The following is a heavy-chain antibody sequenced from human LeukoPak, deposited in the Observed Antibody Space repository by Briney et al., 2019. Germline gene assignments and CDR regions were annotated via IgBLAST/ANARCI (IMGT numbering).Heavy chain of an antibody. CDR3: ARGWYYYYSSGYYLDSFDY. CDR1: GGSISSYY. Sequence: PSETLSLTCTVSGGSISSYYWSWIRQPPGKGLEWIGYIYYSGSTNYNPSLKSRVTISVDTSKNPFSLKLSSVTAADTAVYYCARGWYYYYSSGYYLDSFDYWGQGTLVTVSS. CDR2: IYYSGST. V-gene: IGHV4-59*01. D-gene: IGHD3-22*01. J-gene: IGHJ4*02.